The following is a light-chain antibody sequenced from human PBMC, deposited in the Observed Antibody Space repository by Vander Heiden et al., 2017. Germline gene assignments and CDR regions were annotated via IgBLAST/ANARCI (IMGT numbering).Light chain of an antibody. V-gene: IGKV1-9*01. CDR2: AAS. J-gene: IGKJ1*01. CDR1: QGISSY. Sequence: DIQLTQSPSFLSASVGDRVTITCRASQGISSYLAWYQQKPGKAPKLLIYAASTLQSGVPSRFRGRGPGTEFTLRISSLQPEDFATYSCQQLNSYPQTFGQGTKVEIK. CDR3: QQLNSYPQT.